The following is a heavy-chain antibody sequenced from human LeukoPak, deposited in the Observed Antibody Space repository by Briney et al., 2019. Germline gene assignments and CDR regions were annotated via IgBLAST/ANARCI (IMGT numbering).Heavy chain of an antibody. V-gene: IGHV1-2*02. CDR2: INPNSGGT. J-gene: IGHJ4*02. Sequence: ASVKVSCKASGYTFTGYYMHWVRQAPGQGLEWMGWINPNSGGTNYAQKFQGRVTMTRDTSISTAYMELSRLRSDDTAVYYCAGDYYGSGSYYPLDYWGQGTLVTVSS. D-gene: IGHD3-10*01. CDR1: GYTFTGYY. CDR3: AGDYYGSGSYYPLDY.